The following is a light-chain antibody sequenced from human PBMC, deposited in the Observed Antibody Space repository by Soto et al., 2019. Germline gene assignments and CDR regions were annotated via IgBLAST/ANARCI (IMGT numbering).Light chain of an antibody. CDR1: QGISNY. V-gene: IGKV1-27*01. J-gene: IGKJ3*01. Sequence: DIQLTQSRSPLSASVGDRVTITCRASQGISNYLAWYQQKPGKVPKLLIYDASTLQSGVPSRFSGSGSGTDFSLTISSLQPEDVATYYCQKYNSAPLTFGPVTNVDIK. CDR2: DAS. CDR3: QKYNSAPLT.